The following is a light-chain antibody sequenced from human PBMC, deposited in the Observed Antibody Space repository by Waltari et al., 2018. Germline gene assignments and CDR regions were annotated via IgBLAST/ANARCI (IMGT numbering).Light chain of an antibody. CDR3: SSYTSSSTPWV. CDR1: SSDVGGYNY. V-gene: IGLV2-14*03. J-gene: IGLJ3*02. CDR2: DVS. Sequence: QSALTQPASVSGSPGQSITISCTGTSSDVGGYNYVSWYQPHPGKAPKLMLDDVSNRPSGVSNRFPGSKSGNTASLTISGLQAEDEADYYCSSYTSSSTPWVFGGGTKLTVL.